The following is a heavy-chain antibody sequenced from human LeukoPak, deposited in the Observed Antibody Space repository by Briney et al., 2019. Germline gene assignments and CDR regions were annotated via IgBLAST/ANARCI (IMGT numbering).Heavy chain of an antibody. V-gene: IGHV4-31*03. CDR1: GGSISSGGYY. Sequence: PSETLSLTCTVSGGSISSGGYYWSWIRQHPGKGLEWIGYIYYTGSTYYNPSLKSRVTISVDTSKNQFSLKLSSVTAADTAVYYCARGYTSSWGAYWGPGTLVTVSS. CDR2: IYYTGST. J-gene: IGHJ4*02. CDR3: ARGYTSSWGAY. D-gene: IGHD6-13*01.